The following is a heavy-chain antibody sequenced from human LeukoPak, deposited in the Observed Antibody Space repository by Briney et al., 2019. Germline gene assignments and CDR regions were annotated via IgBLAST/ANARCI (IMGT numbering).Heavy chain of an antibody. CDR3: ARETLSPTKGFDY. CDR1: GGSISSGGYY. J-gene: IGHJ4*02. D-gene: IGHD2/OR15-2a*01. V-gene: IGHV4-61*08. CDR2: IYYSGST. Sequence: SETLSLTCTVSGGSISSGGYYWSWIRQHPGKGLEWIGYIYYSGSTNYNPSLKSRVTISVDTSKNQFSLKLSSVTAADTAVYYCARETLSPTKGFDYWGQGTLVTVSS.